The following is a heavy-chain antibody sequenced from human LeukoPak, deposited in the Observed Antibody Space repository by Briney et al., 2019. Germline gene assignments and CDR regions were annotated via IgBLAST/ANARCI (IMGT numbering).Heavy chain of an antibody. CDR1: GYSISSDYY. CDR3: ARFRLYGSGSTWGY. Sequence: SETLSLTCTVSGYSISSDYYWGWIRQPPGKGLEWIGSIYHSGSTYYNPSLKSRVTISVDTSKNQFSLKLSSVTAADTAVYYCARFRLYGSGSTWGYWGQGTLVTVSS. CDR2: IYHSGST. D-gene: IGHD3-10*01. V-gene: IGHV4-38-2*02. J-gene: IGHJ4*02.